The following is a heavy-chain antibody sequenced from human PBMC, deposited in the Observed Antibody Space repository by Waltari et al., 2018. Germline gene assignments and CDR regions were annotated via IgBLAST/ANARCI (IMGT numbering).Heavy chain of an antibody. J-gene: IGHJ4*02. V-gene: IGHV3-15*01. D-gene: IGHD2-2*01. CDR1: GFTFSNAG. CDR3: TTELGGIGYCSSTSCYLNY. CDR2: IKSKTDGGTT. Sequence: EVQLVESGGGLVKPGGSLRLSCAASGFTFSNAGMSWVRQAHGQGLEWVGRIKSKTDGGTTDYAAPVKGRCTISRDDSKNTLYLQMNSLKSEDTAVYYCTTELGGIGYCSSTSCYLNYWGQGTLVTVSS.